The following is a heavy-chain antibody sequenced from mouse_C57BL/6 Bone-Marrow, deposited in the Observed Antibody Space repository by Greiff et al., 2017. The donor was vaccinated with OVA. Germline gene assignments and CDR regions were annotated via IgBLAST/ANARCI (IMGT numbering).Heavy chain of an antibody. J-gene: IGHJ2*01. V-gene: IGHV1-18*01. Sequence: VQLQQSGPELVKPGASVKIPCKASGSTFTDYNMAWVKQSHGKSLGWIGDINPNNGGTIYNQKFKGKATLTVDKSSSTAYMELRSLTSEDTAVYYCASWNGNFDYWGQGTTLTVSS. CDR3: ASWNGNFDY. CDR1: GSTFTDYN. D-gene: IGHD2-1*01. CDR2: INPNNGGT.